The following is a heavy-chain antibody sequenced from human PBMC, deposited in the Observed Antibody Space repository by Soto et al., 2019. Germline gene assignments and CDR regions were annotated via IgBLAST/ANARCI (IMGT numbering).Heavy chain of an antibody. V-gene: IGHV3-64D*06. CDR3: VKDVDSNADYQGY. J-gene: IGHJ4*02. CDR1: GFTFNNYA. D-gene: IGHD3-22*01. Sequence: GGSLRLSCSASGFTFNNYALHWVRQAPGKGLEYVSAISSDGGGTYYADTVKGRFTISRDNSRNTLYLKVSSLKVEDTAVYYCVKDVDSNADYQGYWGQGTQVTVSS. CDR2: ISSDGGGT.